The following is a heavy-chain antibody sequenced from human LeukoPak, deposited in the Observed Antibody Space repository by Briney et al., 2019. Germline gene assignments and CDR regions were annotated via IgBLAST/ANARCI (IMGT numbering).Heavy chain of an antibody. CDR1: GFTFSRYA. CDR3: VKDSNDYDILTGYYTFYFDY. J-gene: IGHJ4*02. D-gene: IGHD3-9*01. Sequence: GGSLRLSCSAAGFTFSRYAMHWVRQAPGKGLEYVSAISSNGGSTYNADSVKGRFTISRDNSKSTLYLQMSSLRAEDTAVYYCVKDSNDYDILTGYYTFYFDYWGQGTLVTVSS. CDR2: ISSNGGST. V-gene: IGHV3-64D*06.